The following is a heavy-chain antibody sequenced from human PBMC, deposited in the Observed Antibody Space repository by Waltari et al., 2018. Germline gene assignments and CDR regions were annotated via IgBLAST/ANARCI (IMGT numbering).Heavy chain of an antibody. CDR2: INDNGRNP. V-gene: IGHV3-23*01. Sequence: EVRLLESGGGLVQPGGSLRLSCAASGFAFPSHAMSWVRQPPGKGLEWVSGINDNGRNPYYADSVKGRFTISRDNSNDILYLQMNSLRADDTAVYYCAKLPGSYYLYYFHYWGQGTLVTVSS. D-gene: IGHD1-26*01. CDR3: AKLPGSYYLYYFHY. J-gene: IGHJ4*02. CDR1: GFAFPSHA.